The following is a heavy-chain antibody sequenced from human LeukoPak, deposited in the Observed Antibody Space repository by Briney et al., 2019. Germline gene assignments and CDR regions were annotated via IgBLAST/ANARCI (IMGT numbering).Heavy chain of an antibody. D-gene: IGHD3-10*01. CDR3: ASPSSGSFLFFSFDY. V-gene: IGHV3-66*01. J-gene: IGHJ4*02. Sequence: GGSLRLSCAASGFTVSSNYMSWVRQAPGKGLEWVSVIYSGGSTYYADSVKGRFTISRDNSKNTLYLQMNSLRAEDTAVYYCASPSSGSFLFFSFDYWGQGTLVTVPS. CDR1: GFTVSSNY. CDR2: IYSGGST.